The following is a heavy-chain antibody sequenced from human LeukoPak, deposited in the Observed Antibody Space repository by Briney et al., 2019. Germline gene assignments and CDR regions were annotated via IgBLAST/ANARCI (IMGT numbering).Heavy chain of an antibody. CDR3: AKSFGCSGGSCYSDAFDI. CDR2: ISGSGGST. V-gene: IGHV3-23*01. Sequence: GGSLSLSCAASGFTFSSYAMSWVRQAPGKGLEWVSAISGSGGSTYYADSVKGRFTISRDNSKNTLYLQMNSLRAEDTAVYYCAKSFGCSGGSCYSDAFDIWGQGTMVTVSS. CDR1: GFTFSSYA. J-gene: IGHJ3*02. D-gene: IGHD2-15*01.